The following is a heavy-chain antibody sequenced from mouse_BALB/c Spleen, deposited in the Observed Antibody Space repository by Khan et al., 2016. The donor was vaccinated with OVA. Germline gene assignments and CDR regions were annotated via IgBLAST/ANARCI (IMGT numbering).Heavy chain of an antibody. J-gene: IGHJ3*01. CDR3: ARSGYGSLAY. V-gene: IGHV1-7*01. D-gene: IGHD2-2*01. CDR1: GYSFTNYW. CDR2: INPSTGYT. Sequence: VQLQESGAELAKPGASVKMSCEASGYSFTNYWMNWVKQRPGQGLEWIGYINPSTGYTDYNQKFKDKATLTADKSSSTAYMQLSSLTSEDSAVYYCARSGYGSLAYWVQGTRVIVSA.